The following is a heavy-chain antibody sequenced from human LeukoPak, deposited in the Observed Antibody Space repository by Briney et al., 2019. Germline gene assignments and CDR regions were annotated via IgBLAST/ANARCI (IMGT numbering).Heavy chain of an antibody. CDR3: ARGKTLVGATQSGYLLVY. CDR2: ISGIGGST. CDR1: GFTFSSYA. V-gene: IGHV3-23*01. J-gene: IGHJ4*02. D-gene: IGHD1-26*01. Sequence: GGSLRLSCAASGFTFSSYAMSWVRQAPGKGLEWVSAISGIGGSTYYADSVKGRFTISRDNSKKTLYLQMNSLRAEDTAVYYCARGKTLVGATQSGYLLVYWGQGTLVTVSS.